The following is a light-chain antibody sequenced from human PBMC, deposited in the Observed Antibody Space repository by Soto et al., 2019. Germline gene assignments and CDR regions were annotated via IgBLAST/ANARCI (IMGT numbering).Light chain of an antibody. CDR1: QGIGND. V-gene: IGKV1-6*02. Sequence: AIQMTQSPSSLSVSVGDRVTITCRASQGIGNDVGWYQQKPGKAPKLLIYAASSLQSGVPSRFSGSRSVTDFTLTISSLQPEDFATYYCLQDHNSPLTFGGGTKVEIK. CDR2: AAS. J-gene: IGKJ4*01. CDR3: LQDHNSPLT.